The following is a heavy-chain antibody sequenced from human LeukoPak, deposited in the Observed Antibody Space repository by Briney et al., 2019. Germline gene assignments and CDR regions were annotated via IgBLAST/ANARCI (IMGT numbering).Heavy chain of an antibody. CDR2: ISGSGGST. D-gene: IGHD3-10*01. Sequence: SGGSLRLSCAASGFTFSNYAMSWVRQAPGKGLEWVSAISGSGGSTYYADSVKGRFTISRDNSKNTLYLQMNGLRAEDTAVYYCAKVGGGFGELGDYFDYWGQGTLVTVSS. CDR3: AKVGGGFGELGDYFDY. J-gene: IGHJ4*02. V-gene: IGHV3-23*01. CDR1: GFTFSNYA.